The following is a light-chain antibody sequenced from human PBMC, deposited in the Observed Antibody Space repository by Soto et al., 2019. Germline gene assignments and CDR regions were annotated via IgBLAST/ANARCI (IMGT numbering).Light chain of an antibody. V-gene: IGLV2-14*01. CDR3: SSYSTSFFYV. CDR1: SADIGFYDY. J-gene: IGLJ1*01. CDR2: GVT. Sequence: QSVLTQPAFVSGSPGQSITISCTGTSADIGFYDYVSWYQQYPGKAPNLLIYGVTYRPSGISYRFSGSKSGSTASLTISGLRDEDDADYYCSSYSTSFFYVFGTGTKVTVL.